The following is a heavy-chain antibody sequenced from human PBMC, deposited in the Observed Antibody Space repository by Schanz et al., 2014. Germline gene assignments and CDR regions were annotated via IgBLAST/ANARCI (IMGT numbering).Heavy chain of an antibody. CDR1: GYTFSDYG. D-gene: IGHD6-19*01. Sequence: QVQLVQSGDEAKKPGASVKVSCKTSGYTFSDYGITWVRQAPGQGLEWVGWISPYTGNTHYFDKMEGGGAMTTDASTRRAYMELRSRRSDDAAVYYCATGGYGSGWCDRDIAHFDYWGQGTLXTVSS. CDR3: ATGGYGSGWCDRDIAHFDY. V-gene: IGHV1-18*01. J-gene: IGHJ4*02. CDR2: ISPYTGNT.